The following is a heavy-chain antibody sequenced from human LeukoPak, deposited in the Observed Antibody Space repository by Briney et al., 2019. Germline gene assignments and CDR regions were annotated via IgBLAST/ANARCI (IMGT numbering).Heavy chain of an antibody. CDR3: AKSSGYSDY. J-gene: IGHJ4*02. V-gene: IGHV3-73*01. CDR1: GFTFSGSA. D-gene: IGHD3-22*01. Sequence: GGSLRLSCAASGFTFSGSAMHWVRQASGKGLEWVGRIRSKANSYATAYAASVKGRFTISRDDSKNTAYLQMNSLRAEDTAVYYCAKSSGYSDYWGQGTLVTVSS. CDR2: IRSKANSYAT.